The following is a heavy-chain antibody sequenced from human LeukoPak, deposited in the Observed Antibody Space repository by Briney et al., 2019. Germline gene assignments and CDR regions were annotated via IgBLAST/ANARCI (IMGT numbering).Heavy chain of an antibody. J-gene: IGHJ4*02. Sequence: GGSLRLSCAASGFTFSSYGMHWVRQAPGKGLEWVAVISYDGSNKYYADSVKGRFTISRDNSKNTLYLQMNSLRVEDTAVYYCARDTGWYRIDSWGQGTLVTVSS. D-gene: IGHD6-19*01. CDR3: ARDTGWYRIDS. CDR1: GFTFSSYG. V-gene: IGHV3-30*03. CDR2: ISYDGSNK.